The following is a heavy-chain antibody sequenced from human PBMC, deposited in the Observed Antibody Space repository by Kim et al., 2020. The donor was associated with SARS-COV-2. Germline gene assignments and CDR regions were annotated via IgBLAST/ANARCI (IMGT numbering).Heavy chain of an antibody. Sequence: GGSLRLSCAASGFTFSSYWMSWVRQAPGKGLEWVTNIKQDGSEKYYVDSVKGRFTISRDNAKNSLYLQMNSLRAEDTAVYYCARLYSSGWYVFDYWGQGTLVTVSS. J-gene: IGHJ4*02. V-gene: IGHV3-7*03. CDR2: IKQDGSEK. CDR3: ARLYSSGWYVFDY. CDR1: GFTFSSYW. D-gene: IGHD6-19*01.